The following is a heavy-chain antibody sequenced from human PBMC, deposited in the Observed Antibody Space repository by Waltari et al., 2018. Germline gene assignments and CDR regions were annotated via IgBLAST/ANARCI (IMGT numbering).Heavy chain of an antibody. CDR2: IYYSGST. CDR1: GGSISSSSYY. CDR3: ASVSVTTRAFDI. Sequence: QLQLQESGPGLVKPSETLSLTCTVSGGSISSSSYYWGWIRQPPGKGLEWIGSIYYSGSTDYNPSLTSRVTISVDTSKNQFSLKLSSVTAADTAVYYCASVSVTTRAFDIWGQGTMVTVSS. D-gene: IGHD4-17*01. V-gene: IGHV4-39*07. J-gene: IGHJ3*02.